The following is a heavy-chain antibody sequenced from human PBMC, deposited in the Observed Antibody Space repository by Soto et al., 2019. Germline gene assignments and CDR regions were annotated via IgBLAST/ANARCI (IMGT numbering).Heavy chain of an antibody. V-gene: IGHV3-66*01. J-gene: IGHJ6*02. CDR3: ARELYYDFWSGYYPGVPPEVVGGMDV. CDR2: IYSGGST. CDR1: GFTFSSYA. D-gene: IGHD3-3*01. Sequence: PGGSLRLSCAASGFTFSSYAMSWVRQAPGKGLEWVSVIYSGGSTYYADSVKGRFTISRDNSKNTLYLQMNSLRAEDTAVYYCARELYYDFWSGYYPGVPPEVVGGMDVWGQGTTVTVSS.